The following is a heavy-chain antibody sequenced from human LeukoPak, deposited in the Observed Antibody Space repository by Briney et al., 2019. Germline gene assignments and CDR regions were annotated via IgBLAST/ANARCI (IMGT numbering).Heavy chain of an antibody. D-gene: IGHD3-22*01. J-gene: IGHJ3*02. CDR3: ARDFITYDAFDI. Sequence: GGSLRLSCAASGFTFSSYEMNWVRQAPGKGLEWVSYISSSGSTIYYADSVEGRFTISRDNAKNSLYLQMNSLRAEDTAVYCCARDFITYDAFDIWGQGTMVTVSS. CDR1: GFTFSSYE. V-gene: IGHV3-48*03. CDR2: ISSSGSTI.